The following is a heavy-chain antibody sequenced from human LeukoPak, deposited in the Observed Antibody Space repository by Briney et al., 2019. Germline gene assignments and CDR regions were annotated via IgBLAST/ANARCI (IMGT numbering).Heavy chain of an antibody. D-gene: IGHD3-10*01. CDR2: INWSGGST. CDR1: GFTFSDHY. CDR3: ARGGVDHYGSGTYYLMYYFDH. J-gene: IGHJ4*02. Sequence: GGSLRLSCAASGFTFSDHYMDWVRQAPGKGLEWVSGINWSGGSTSYADSVKGRFTVSRDDPHNTLYLQMNSVRAEDTAVYFCARGGVDHYGSGTYYLMYYFDHWGQGALVTVSS. V-gene: IGHV3-20*04.